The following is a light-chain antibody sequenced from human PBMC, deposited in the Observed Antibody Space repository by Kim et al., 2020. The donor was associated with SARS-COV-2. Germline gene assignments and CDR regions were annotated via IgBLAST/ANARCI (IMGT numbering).Light chain of an antibody. CDR1: QSISIN. CDR3: HHYDAWPYT. V-gene: IGKV3-15*01. CDR2: GAS. Sequence: SVSPGERITLSCRASQSISINLAWYQQKPGQSPKRLIFGASTRAIDIPGRFSGSGSGTEFTLTISDVQSADSAVYYCHHYDAWPYTFGQGTKLEI. J-gene: IGKJ2*01.